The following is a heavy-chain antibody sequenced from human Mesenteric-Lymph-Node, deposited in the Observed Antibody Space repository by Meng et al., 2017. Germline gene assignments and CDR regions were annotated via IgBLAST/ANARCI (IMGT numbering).Heavy chain of an antibody. J-gene: IGHJ4*02. CDR3: TTGLTQSSIAAAGMDDY. D-gene: IGHD6-13*01. CDR2: IKSKTDGGTT. Sequence: GESLKISCAASGFTFSNAWMSWVRQAPGKGLEWVGRIKSKTDGGTTDYAAPVKGRFTISRDDSKNTPYLQMNSLKTEDTAVYYCTTGLTQSSIAAAGMDDYWGQGTLVTVSS. V-gene: IGHV3-15*01. CDR1: GFTFSNAW.